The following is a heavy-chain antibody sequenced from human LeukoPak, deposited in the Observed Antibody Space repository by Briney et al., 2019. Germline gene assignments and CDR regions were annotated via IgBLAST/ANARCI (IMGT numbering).Heavy chain of an antibody. D-gene: IGHD3-3*01. Sequence: GGSLRLSCAASGFTFSSYGMHWVRQAPGKGLEWVAVISYDGSNKYYADSVKGRFTISRDNSNNTLYLQMNSLRAEDTAVYYCAKDGAGGFWSGYSTFDYWGQGTLVTVSS. V-gene: IGHV3-30*18. J-gene: IGHJ4*02. CDR3: AKDGAGGFWSGYSTFDY. CDR2: ISYDGSNK. CDR1: GFTFSSYG.